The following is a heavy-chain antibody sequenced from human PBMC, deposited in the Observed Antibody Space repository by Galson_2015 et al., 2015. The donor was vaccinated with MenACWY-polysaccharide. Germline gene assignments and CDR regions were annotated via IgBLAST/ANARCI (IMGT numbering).Heavy chain of an antibody. J-gene: IGHJ4*02. V-gene: IGHV3-48*03. CDR3: ARDLRNYFDY. CDR1: GVTFSNFE. CDR2: ISGGGETI. Sequence: SLRLSCAASGVTFSNFEMIWVRQTPGKGLEWISYISGGGETIYYADSVKGRFTISRDNAKNSLYLLMNNLRAEDTAVYYCARDLRNYFDYWGQGTLVTVSS.